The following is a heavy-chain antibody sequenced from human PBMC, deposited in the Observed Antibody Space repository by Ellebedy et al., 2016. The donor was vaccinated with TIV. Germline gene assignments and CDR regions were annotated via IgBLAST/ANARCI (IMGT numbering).Heavy chain of an antibody. Sequence: GGSLRLXXAASGFTFSNAWMSWVRQAPGKGLEWVGRIKSKTDGGTTDYAAPVKGRFTISRDDSKNTLYLQMNSLKTEDTAVYYCTTGRCGGDCYLPVYWGQGTLVTVSS. CDR2: IKSKTDGGTT. CDR3: TTGRCGGDCYLPVY. D-gene: IGHD2-21*02. J-gene: IGHJ4*02. CDR1: GFTFSNAW. V-gene: IGHV3-15*01.